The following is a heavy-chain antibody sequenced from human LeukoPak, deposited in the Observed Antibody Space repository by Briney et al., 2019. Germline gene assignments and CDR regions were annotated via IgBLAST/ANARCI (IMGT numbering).Heavy chain of an antibody. D-gene: IGHD6-13*01. V-gene: IGHV5-51*01. CDR1: GYSFTSYW. CDR2: IYPGDSDT. CDR3: ARHGAGRGRWVIAAAGWSS. J-gene: IGHJ4*02. Sequence: GESLKISCKGSGYSFTSYWIGWVRQMPGKGLEWMGIIYPGDSDTRYSPSFQGQVTISADKSISTAYLQWSSLKASDTAMYYWARHGAGRGRWVIAAAGWSSWGQGTLVTVSS.